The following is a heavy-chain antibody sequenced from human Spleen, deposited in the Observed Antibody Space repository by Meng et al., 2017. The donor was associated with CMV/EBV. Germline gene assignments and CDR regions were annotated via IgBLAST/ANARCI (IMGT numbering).Heavy chain of an antibody. CDR2: IYYSGST. CDR3: ARAFANNFDY. V-gene: IGHV4-31*03. Sequence: TCTVSGGSTSSGSYYWTWIRQHPGKGLEWIGYIYYSGSTYYNPSLKTRVTISLDTSKNQFSLKLSPVTAADTAVYYCARAFANNFDYWGQGTLVTVSS. J-gene: IGHJ4*02. D-gene: IGHD1/OR15-1a*01. CDR1: GGSTSSGSYY.